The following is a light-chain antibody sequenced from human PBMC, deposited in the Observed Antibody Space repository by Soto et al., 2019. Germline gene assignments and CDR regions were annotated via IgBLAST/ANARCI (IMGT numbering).Light chain of an antibody. V-gene: IGKV1-39*01. CDR2: AAS. Sequence: IQLNQSPSSLCASVCDRVTVSCPASQVIGTYLVWYQQKSGKAPTVLIYAASSLQSGVPSRFRGSGYGTDFALTITSLEPEDFATYYCQQIHSSPPITFGQGTRLEI. CDR1: QVIGTY. CDR3: QQIHSSPPIT. J-gene: IGKJ5*01.